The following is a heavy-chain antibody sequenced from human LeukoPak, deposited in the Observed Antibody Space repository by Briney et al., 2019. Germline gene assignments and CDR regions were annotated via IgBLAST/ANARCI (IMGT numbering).Heavy chain of an antibody. J-gene: IGHJ4*02. CDR1: GYTFTGYY. D-gene: IGHD1-26*01. CDR2: INPNSGGT. Sequence: ASVKVSCKASGYTFTGYYMHWVRQAPGQGLEWMGWINPNSGGTNYAQKFQGRVTMTRDTSISTAYMELSRLTSDDTAMYYCARDLFSGSYHPFDYWGQGTLVTVSS. CDR3: ARDLFSGSYHPFDY. V-gene: IGHV1-2*02.